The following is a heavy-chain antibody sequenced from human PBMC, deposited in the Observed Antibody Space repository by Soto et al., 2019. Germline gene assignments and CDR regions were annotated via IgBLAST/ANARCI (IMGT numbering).Heavy chain of an antibody. J-gene: IGHJ6*01. D-gene: IGHD6-6*01. Sequence: GGSLRLSCAASGFTFSNAWMSWVRQAPGKGLEWVGRIKSKTDGGTTDYAAPVKGRFTMSRDDSKNTLYLQMNSLKTEDTAVYYCTTDAQYRPMDVWGQGTTVTGSS. V-gene: IGHV3-15*01. CDR3: TTDAQYRPMDV. CDR2: IKSKTDGGTT. CDR1: GFTFSNAW.